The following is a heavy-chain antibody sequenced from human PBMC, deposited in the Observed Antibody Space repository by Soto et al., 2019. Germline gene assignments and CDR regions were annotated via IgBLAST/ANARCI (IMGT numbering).Heavy chain of an antibody. V-gene: IGHV4-31*03. D-gene: IGHD2-8*01. CDR2: IYYSGGT. CDR1: GGSISSGGYY. Sequence: QVQLQESGPGLVKPSQTLSLTCTVSGGSISSGGYYWSWIRQHPGKGLEWIGYIYYSGGTDYNPTPITRFTTSLDTSTHQFSLRLSSVAAAHTAVDSWSRGPMVPFDTWGQGTMVTVSS. CDR3: SRGPMVPFDT. J-gene: IGHJ3*02.